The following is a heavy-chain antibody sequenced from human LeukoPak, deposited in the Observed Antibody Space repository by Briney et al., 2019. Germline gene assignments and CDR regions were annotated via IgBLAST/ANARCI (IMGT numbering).Heavy chain of an antibody. CDR3: ARPRRTRDAFDI. CDR2: IYYSGST. J-gene: IGHJ3*02. Sequence: PSQTLSLTCTVSGGSISSGGYYWSWIRQPPGKGLEWIGYIYYSGSTNYNPSLKSRVTISVDTSKNQISLRLSSVTAADTAVYYCARPRRTRDAFDIWGQGAMVTVSS. D-gene: IGHD1-14*01. V-gene: IGHV4-61*08. CDR1: GGSISSGGYY.